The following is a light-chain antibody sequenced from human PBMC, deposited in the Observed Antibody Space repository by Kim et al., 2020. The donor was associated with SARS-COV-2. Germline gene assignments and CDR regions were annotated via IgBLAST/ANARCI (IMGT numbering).Light chain of an antibody. V-gene: IGKV1-5*03. Sequence: DIQMTQSPSTLSVSVGDRVTITCRASQSISTSLAWYQQKPGKAPNLLIYTASTLESGVPSRFSGSGSGTEFTLTISSLQPDDFATYYCQQYNSYSYTFGQGTKLEI. J-gene: IGKJ2*01. CDR3: QQYNSYSYT. CDR2: TAS. CDR1: QSISTS.